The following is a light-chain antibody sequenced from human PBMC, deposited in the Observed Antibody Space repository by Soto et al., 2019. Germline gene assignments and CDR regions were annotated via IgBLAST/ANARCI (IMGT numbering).Light chain of an antibody. Sequence: DIQLTQSPSFLSASLRERVTITCRASQVISSYLAWYQEKPGKAPKLLIYAASTLESGVPSRFSATGSGTEFTLTITSLQPEDFATYYCLQHNSYPWTFGQGTKVDIK. J-gene: IGKJ1*01. CDR3: LQHNSYPWT. CDR1: QVISSY. V-gene: IGKV1-9*01. CDR2: AAS.